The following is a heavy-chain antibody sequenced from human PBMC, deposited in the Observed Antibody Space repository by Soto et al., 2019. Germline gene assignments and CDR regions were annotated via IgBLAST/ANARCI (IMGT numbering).Heavy chain of an antibody. V-gene: IGHV1-18*01. D-gene: IGHD3-22*01. CDR2: ISSFNSNT. CDR1: GYTFSNFG. CDR3: ARDRTLVTTTRAVDF. Sequence: QVQLVQSGGEVKKPGASVRVSCKTSGYTFSNFGISWLRQAPGQGLEWMGWISSFNSNTRYAQTFQGRVTMFTHTSASIAYMELRSLRSDDTAIYYCARDRTLVTTTRAVDFWGQGTLVTVS. J-gene: IGHJ4*02.